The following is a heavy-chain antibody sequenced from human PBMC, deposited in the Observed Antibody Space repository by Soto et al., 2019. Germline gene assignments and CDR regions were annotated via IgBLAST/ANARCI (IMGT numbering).Heavy chain of an antibody. D-gene: IGHD1-26*01. V-gene: IGHV4-59*08. CDR1: GGSISSYY. Sequence: PSETLSLTCTVSGGSISSYYWSWIRQPPGKGLEWIGYIYYSGSTNYNPSLKSRVTISVDTSKNQFSLKLSSVTAADTAVYYCVGSYYFDYWGQGTLVTVSS. CDR3: VGSYYFDY. J-gene: IGHJ4*02. CDR2: IYYSGST.